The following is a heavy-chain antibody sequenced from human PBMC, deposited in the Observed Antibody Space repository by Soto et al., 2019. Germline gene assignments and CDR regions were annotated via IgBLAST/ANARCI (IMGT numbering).Heavy chain of an antibody. CDR1: GVSLSSDY. Sequence: SGTLSLTSHVSGVSLSSDYWTWIRQPPGKGLECTGYVYTCGRTNYNTALKRRLTISEDTSKSQFPLKVNAMTAADTAVYYCARYRREAVAGYTHDNWGQGILVTV. J-gene: IGHJ4*02. CDR3: ARYRREAVAGYTHDN. CDR2: VYTCGRT. D-gene: IGHD6-13*01. V-gene: IGHV4-4*08.